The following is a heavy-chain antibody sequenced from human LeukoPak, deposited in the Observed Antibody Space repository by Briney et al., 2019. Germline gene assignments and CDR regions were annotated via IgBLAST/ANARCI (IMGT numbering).Heavy chain of an antibody. CDR3: ARDVYCINGVCYSAFDI. Sequence: PSETLSLTCTVSGGSISSYYWSCIRQPPGKGLEWLGYIYYSVTTNYNPSLKSRVTISIDTSKNQFSLRLSSVTAADTAVYYCARDVYCINGVCYSAFDIWGQGTMVSVSS. CDR2: IYYSVTT. V-gene: IGHV4-59*01. J-gene: IGHJ3*02. CDR1: GGSISSYY. D-gene: IGHD2-8*01.